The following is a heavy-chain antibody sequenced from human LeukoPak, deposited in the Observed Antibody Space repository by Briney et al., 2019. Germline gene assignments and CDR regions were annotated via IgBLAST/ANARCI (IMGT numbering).Heavy chain of an antibody. CDR3: AKEADYSNYYYYYYMDV. D-gene: IGHD4-11*01. J-gene: IGHJ6*03. CDR2: IYTGGNT. V-gene: IGHV3-53*01. CDR1: EFTVTGYS. Sequence: PGGSLRLSCAASEFTVTGYSMSWVRQAPGKGLEWVSVIYTGGNTYYADSVKGRFAISRDNSKNTLYLQMNSLRAEDTAVYYCAKEADYSNYYYYYYMDVWGKGTTVTVSS.